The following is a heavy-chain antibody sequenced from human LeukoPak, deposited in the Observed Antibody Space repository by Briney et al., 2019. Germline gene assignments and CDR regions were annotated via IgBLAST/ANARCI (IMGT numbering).Heavy chain of an antibody. D-gene: IGHD3-22*01. V-gene: IGHV3-30*18. J-gene: IGHJ4*02. CDR2: ISYDGSNK. CDR1: GFTFSSYG. CDR3: AKGAGRYYDSSGYYYGHNPDY. Sequence: PGRSLRLSCAASGFTFSSYGMHWVRQAPGKGLEWVAVISYDGSNKYYADSVKGRFTISRDNSKHTLYLQMNSLRAEDTAVYYCAKGAGRYYDSSGYYYGHNPDYWGQGTLVTVSS.